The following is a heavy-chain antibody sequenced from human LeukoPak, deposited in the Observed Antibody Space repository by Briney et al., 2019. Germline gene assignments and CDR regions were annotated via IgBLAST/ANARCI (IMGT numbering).Heavy chain of an antibody. D-gene: IGHD7-27*01. J-gene: IGHJ4*02. CDR3: ARAALLTGGGYHFDS. CDR2: ITTSGGAK. Sequence: GGSLRLSCAASGFTFSSYSMNWVRQAPGKGLEWISYITTSGGAKYYADSVKGRFTVSRDNARNSLYLQMNSLSAEDTAVYFCARAALLTGGGYHFDSWGQGTLVTVSS. V-gene: IGHV3-48*04. CDR1: GFTFSSYS.